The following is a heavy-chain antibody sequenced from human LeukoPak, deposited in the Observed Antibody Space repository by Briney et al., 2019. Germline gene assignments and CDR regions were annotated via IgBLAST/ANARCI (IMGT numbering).Heavy chain of an antibody. J-gene: IGHJ4*02. CDR1: GFTVNSNY. D-gene: IGHD6-13*01. CDR2: LYSDGRT. Sequence: PGGSLRLSCAASGFTVNSNYMNWVRQAPGKGLEWVSVLYSDGRTYYADSVKGRFTVSRDNSKNTLYLQMNTLRAEDTAVYYCARDGSIAATGAFDYWGQGTLVTVSS. V-gene: IGHV3-53*05. CDR3: ARDGSIAATGAFDY.